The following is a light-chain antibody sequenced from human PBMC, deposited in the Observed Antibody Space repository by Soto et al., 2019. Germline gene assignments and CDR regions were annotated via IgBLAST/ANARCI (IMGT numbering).Light chain of an antibody. Sequence: QSVLTQPPSVSGAPGQRVSISCTGSNTNIGAGYDVNWYQQLPGTAPKLLIYANINRPSGVPDRFSGSKSGAAASLVITGLQAEDEADYYCQSNDSTLSAWKVFGGGTKLTVL. CDR2: ANI. CDR1: NTNIGAGYD. J-gene: IGLJ3*02. V-gene: IGLV1-40*01. CDR3: QSNDSTLSAWKV.